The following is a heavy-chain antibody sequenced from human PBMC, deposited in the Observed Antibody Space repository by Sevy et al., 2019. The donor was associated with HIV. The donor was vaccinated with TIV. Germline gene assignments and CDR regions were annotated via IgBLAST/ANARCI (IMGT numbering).Heavy chain of an antibody. CDR3: ARAPMIVVVITNWFDP. CDR1: GDSVSSNSAA. V-gene: IGHV6-1*01. D-gene: IGHD3-22*01. J-gene: IGHJ5*02. CDR2: TYYRSKWYN. Sequence: QSRTLSLTCAISGDSVSSNSAAWNWIRQSPSRGLEWLGRTYYRSKWYNDYAVSVKSRITINPDTSKNQFSLQLNSVTPEDTAVYYCARAPMIVVVITNWFDPWGQGTLVTVS.